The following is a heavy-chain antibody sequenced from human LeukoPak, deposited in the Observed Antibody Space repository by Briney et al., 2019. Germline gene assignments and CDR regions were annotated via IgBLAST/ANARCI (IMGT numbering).Heavy chain of an antibody. V-gene: IGHV3-23*01. CDR1: GFTFSSYA. Sequence: PGGSLRLSCAASGFTFSSYAMSWVRQAPGKGLEWVSAISGSGGSTYYADSVKGRFTISRDNSKNTLYLQINSLRAEDTALYYCAKNPNAYGAFDVWGLGTMVTVSS. J-gene: IGHJ3*01. CDR3: AKNPNAYGAFDV. CDR2: ISGSGGST. D-gene: IGHD4-17*01.